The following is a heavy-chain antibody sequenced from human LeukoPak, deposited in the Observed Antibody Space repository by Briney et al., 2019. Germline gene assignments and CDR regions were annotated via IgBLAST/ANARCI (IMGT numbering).Heavy chain of an antibody. CDR1: GFTFGTYA. J-gene: IGHJ4*02. D-gene: IGHD3-16*02. V-gene: IGHV3-23*01. CDR3: AKSTQLRGGIATDFDS. Sequence: GGSLRLSCAASGFTFGTYAMGWVRQAPGKGLEWVSAISGSGGSTYYADSVKGRFTISRDNSKNTLYLQMNSLRAEDTAVYYCAKSTQLRGGIATDFDSWGQGTLVTVSS. CDR2: ISGSGGST.